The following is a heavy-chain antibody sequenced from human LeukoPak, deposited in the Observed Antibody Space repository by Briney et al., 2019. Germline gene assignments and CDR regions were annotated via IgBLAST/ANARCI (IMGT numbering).Heavy chain of an antibody. CDR1: GYLFNTYG. J-gene: IGHJ4*02. CDR3: ARGRSGSYYFDY. V-gene: IGHV1-69*06. D-gene: IGHD1-26*01. CDR2: IIPIFGTA. Sequence: GASVKVSCKASGYLFNTYGMNWVRQAPGQGLEWMGGIIPIFGTANYAQKFQGRVTITADKSTSTAYMELSSLRSEDTAVYYCARGRSGSYYFDYWGQGTLVTVSS.